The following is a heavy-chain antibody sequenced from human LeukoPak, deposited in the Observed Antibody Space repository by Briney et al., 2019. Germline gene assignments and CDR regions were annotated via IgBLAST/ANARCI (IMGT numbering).Heavy chain of an antibody. CDR1: GFTFSSYG. CDR3: AKDYYYGSGEDNWFDP. J-gene: IGHJ5*02. Sequence: SGGSLRLSCAASGFTFSSYGMHWVRQAPGKGLEWVAFIRYDGSNKYYADSVKGRFTISRDNSKNTLYLQMNSLRAEDTAVYYCAKDYYYGSGEDNWFDPWGQGTLVTVSS. CDR2: IRYDGSNK. D-gene: IGHD3-10*01. V-gene: IGHV3-30*02.